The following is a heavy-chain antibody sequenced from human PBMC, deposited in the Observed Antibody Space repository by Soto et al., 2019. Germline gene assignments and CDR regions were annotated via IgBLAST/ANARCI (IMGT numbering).Heavy chain of an antibody. CDR2: LIHGGST. D-gene: IGHD3-10*02. Sequence: PSSTLSLTCAIYNSSLGAFHWTWIRQPPGKGLEWIGELIHGGSTNYNPSLKSRVTFSLDTSKSQFSLHVMSVTAADTAVYYCARSPLSYDYVRQTWREVGDSFDVWGRGTSVTVSS. CDR3: ARSPLSYDYVRQTWREVGDSFDV. V-gene: IGHV4-34*12. J-gene: IGHJ3*01. CDR1: NSSLGAFH.